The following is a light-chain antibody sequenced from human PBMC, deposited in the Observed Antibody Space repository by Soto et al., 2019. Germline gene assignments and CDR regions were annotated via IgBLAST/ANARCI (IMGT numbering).Light chain of an antibody. CDR3: GSYTITSTLMI. J-gene: IGLJ2*01. Sequence: QSALTQPASVSGSPGQSITISCSGTPSDIGAYNYVSWYQHLPGKAPEVIIYDVTNRPSGVPSRFSGSKSGTTASLTISGLQAEDEANYYCGSYTITSTLMIFGGGTKLTVL. V-gene: IGLV2-14*03. CDR1: PSDIGAYNY. CDR2: DVT.